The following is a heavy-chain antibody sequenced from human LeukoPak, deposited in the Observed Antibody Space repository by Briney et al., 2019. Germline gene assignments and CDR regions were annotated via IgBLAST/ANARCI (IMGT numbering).Heavy chain of an antibody. J-gene: IGHJ6*03. V-gene: IGHV1-18*01. CDR3: ARVANWNFNYYYYYMDV. D-gene: IGHD1-7*01. Sequence: GASVKVSCKASGYTFTSYGISWVRQAPGQGLEWMGWISAYNDNTNYAQKFEGRVSITADKSTTTAYMELSSLRSEDTAVYYCARVANWNFNYYYYYMDVWGKGTTVIVSS. CDR2: ISAYNDNT. CDR1: GYTFTSYG.